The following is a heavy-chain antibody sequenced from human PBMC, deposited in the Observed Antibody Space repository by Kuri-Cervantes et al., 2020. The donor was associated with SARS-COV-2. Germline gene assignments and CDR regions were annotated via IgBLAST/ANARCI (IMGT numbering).Heavy chain of an antibody. D-gene: IGHD3-10*01. Sequence: SETLSLTCAVYGGSFSDNHWTWVRQPPGKGLEWIGEINYSGTTNYNPSLKSRVTMSVDTSKNQFSLNLTSVTAADTAVYYCARLRRRNNAWFVTGYYMDVWGKGTTVTVSS. J-gene: IGHJ6*03. CDR3: ARLRRRNNAWFVTGYYMDV. V-gene: IGHV4-34*01. CDR2: INYSGTT. CDR1: GGSFSDNH.